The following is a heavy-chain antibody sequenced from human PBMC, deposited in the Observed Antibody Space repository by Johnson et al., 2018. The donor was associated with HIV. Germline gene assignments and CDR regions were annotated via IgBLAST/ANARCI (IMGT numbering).Heavy chain of an antibody. D-gene: IGHD3-22*01. CDR2: IRYDGSNK. Sequence: QVQLVESGGGVVQPGRSLRLSCAASGFTFSSYAMHWVRQAPGKGLEWVAFIRYDGSNKYYAESVKGRFTISRDNFKNKLYLQMNSLRAEDTAVYYCAKEGRISMIVGGAFDIWGQGTMVTVSS. J-gene: IGHJ3*02. CDR3: AKEGRISMIVGGAFDI. CDR1: GFTFSSYA. V-gene: IGHV3-30*02.